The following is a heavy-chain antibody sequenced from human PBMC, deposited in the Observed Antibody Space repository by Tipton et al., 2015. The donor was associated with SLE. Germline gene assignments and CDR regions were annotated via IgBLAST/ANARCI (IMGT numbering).Heavy chain of an antibody. Sequence: GSLRLSCAASGFTFSNYWMSWVRQVPGKGLEWVANIKQDGSEKYYLDSVKGRFTISRDNAKNSLYLQMISLRVEDTVLYYCARAFPPNYWGQGTLVTVSS. V-gene: IGHV3-7*01. CDR2: IKQDGSEK. CDR3: ARAFPPNY. CDR1: GFTFSNYW. J-gene: IGHJ4*02.